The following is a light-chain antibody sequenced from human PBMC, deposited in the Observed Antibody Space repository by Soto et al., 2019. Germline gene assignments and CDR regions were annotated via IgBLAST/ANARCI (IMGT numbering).Light chain of an antibody. CDR1: QSVSSN. Sequence: EILMTQSPSTLSVSPGERATLSCRASQSVSSNLAWYQQKPGQAPRLLIYGASTRATGIPARFSGSGSGTEFILTISSLQSEDFEVYYCQQYSKSPLTFGGGTKVDIK. V-gene: IGKV3-15*01. CDR2: GAS. J-gene: IGKJ4*01. CDR3: QQYSKSPLT.